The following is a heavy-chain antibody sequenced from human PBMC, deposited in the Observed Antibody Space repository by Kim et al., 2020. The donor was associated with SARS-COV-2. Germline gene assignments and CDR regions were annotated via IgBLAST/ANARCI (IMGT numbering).Heavy chain of an antibody. CDR3: ARKGGYSSVIDY. CDR1: GFTFSDYY. D-gene: IGHD6-19*01. V-gene: IGHV3-11*06. J-gene: IGHJ4*02. Sequence: GGSLRLSCAASGFTFSDYYMSWIRQAPGKGLEWVSYISSSSSYTNYADSVKGRFTISRDNAKNSLYLQMNSLRAEDTAVYYCARKGGYSSVIDYWGQGTLVTVSS. CDR2: ISSSSSYT.